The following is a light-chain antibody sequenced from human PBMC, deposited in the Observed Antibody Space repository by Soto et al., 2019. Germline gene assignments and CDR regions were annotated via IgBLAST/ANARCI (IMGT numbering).Light chain of an antibody. J-gene: IGKJ4*01. V-gene: IGKV1-5*03. CDR1: QSISSW. CDR2: KAS. CDR3: QQANSFPLT. Sequence: DIQMTQSPSTLSASVGDRVTITCRASQSISSWLAWYQQKPGKAPKLLIYKASSLESGVPSRFSGSGSGTEFTLTISNLQSEDFAPYYCQQANSFPLTFGGGTKVEIK.